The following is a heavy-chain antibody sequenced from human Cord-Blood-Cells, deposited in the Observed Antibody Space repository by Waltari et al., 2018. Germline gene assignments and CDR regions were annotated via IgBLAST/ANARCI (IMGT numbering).Heavy chain of an antibody. V-gene: IGHV4-59*01. CDR2: IYYSGST. J-gene: IGHJ6*03. Sequence: QVQLQESGSGLVKPSETLSLTCTVSGRPISSIYWSWIRPPPGKGLEWIGYIYYSGSTNYNPSLKSRVTISVDTSKNQFSLKLSSVTAADTAVYYCARLGSTIFGVVTGYYYYMDVWGKGTTVTVSS. D-gene: IGHD3-3*01. CDR3: ARLGSTIFGVVTGYYYYMDV. CDR1: GRPISSIY.